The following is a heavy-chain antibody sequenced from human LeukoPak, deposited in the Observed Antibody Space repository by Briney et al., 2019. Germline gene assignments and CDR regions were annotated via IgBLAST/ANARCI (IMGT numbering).Heavy chain of an antibody. CDR1: GGSISSGGYY. D-gene: IGHD6-19*01. CDR2: IYYSGST. Sequence: SQTLSLTCTVSGGSISSGGYYWSWIRQHPGKGLEWIGYIYYSGSTYYNPSLKSRVTISVDTSKNQFSLKLSSVTAADTAVYYCARTVIAVAGTGKNGFDYWGQGALVTVPS. J-gene: IGHJ4*02. V-gene: IGHV4-31*03. CDR3: ARTVIAVAGTGKNGFDY.